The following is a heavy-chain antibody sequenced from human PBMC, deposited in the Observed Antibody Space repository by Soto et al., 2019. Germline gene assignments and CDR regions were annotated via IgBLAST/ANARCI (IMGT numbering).Heavy chain of an antibody. V-gene: IGHV5-51*01. CDR2: IYPDDSDT. J-gene: IGHJ4*02. CDR1: GYTFTSFW. CDR3: ARPYGDPY. Sequence: GESLKISCVASGYTFTSFWIGWVRQMPGKGLEWMAIIYPDDSDTRYSPSFLGQVTISADKSTSTAYLQWRSLKASDTAMYYCARPYGDPYWGQGTLVTVSS. D-gene: IGHD4-17*01.